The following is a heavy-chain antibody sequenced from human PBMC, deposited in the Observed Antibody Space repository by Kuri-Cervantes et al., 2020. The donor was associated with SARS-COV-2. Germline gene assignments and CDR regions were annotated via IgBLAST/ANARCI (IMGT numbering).Heavy chain of an antibody. CDR2: IYSGGST. V-gene: IGHV3-53*01. Sequence: GGSLRLSCAASGFTVSSNYMSWVRQAPGKGLEWVSVIYSGGSTYYADSVKGRFTISRDNAKNSLYLQMNSLRAEDTAVYYCASGIAVAGLAYMDVWGKGTTVTGAS. D-gene: IGHD6-19*01. J-gene: IGHJ6*03. CDR1: GFTVSSNY. CDR3: ASGIAVAGLAYMDV.